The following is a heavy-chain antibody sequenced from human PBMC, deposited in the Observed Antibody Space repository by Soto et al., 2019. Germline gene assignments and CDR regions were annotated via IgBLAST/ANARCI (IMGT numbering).Heavy chain of an antibody. Sequence: GGSLRLSCAASGFTFSSYSMNWVRQAPGKGLEWVSSISSSSSYIYYADSVKDRFTISRDNAKNSLYLQMNSLRAEDTAVYYCARVGATVTTYGMDVWGQGTTVTVSS. CDR1: GFTFSSYS. V-gene: IGHV3-21*01. D-gene: IGHD4-4*01. CDR2: ISSSSSYI. J-gene: IGHJ6*02. CDR3: ARVGATVTTYGMDV.